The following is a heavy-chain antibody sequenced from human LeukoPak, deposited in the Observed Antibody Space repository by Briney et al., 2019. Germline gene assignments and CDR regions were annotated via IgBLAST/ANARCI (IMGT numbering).Heavy chain of an antibody. CDR1: GYTFTGYY. J-gene: IGHJ4*02. D-gene: IGHD3-22*01. Sequence: ASVKVSCKASGYTFTGYYMHWVRQAPGQGLEWMGWINPNSGGTNYAQKFQGRVTMTRDTSISTAYMELSRLRSDDTAAYYCARGGITMIVVVISLFDYWGQGTLVTVSS. CDR2: INPNSGGT. V-gene: IGHV1-2*02. CDR3: ARGGITMIVVVISLFDY.